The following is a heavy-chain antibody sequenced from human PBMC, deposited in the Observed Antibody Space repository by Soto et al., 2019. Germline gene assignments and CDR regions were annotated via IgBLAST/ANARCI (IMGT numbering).Heavy chain of an antibody. V-gene: IGHV4-59*02. CDR2: MYFGGSF. CDR1: GASVSNGY. Sequence: SETLSLTCNVSGASVSNGYWSWIRQPPGKGLEWIGFMYFGGSFNYNPSLTSRATISVETSKNQFSMKLTSVTASDTAVYYCARSSYDSTGFAVDPWGQGTLVT. CDR3: ARSSYDSTGFAVDP. D-gene: IGHD3-22*01. J-gene: IGHJ5*02.